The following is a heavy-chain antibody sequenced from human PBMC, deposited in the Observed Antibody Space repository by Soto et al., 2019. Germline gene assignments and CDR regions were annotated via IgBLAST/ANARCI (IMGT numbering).Heavy chain of an antibody. D-gene: IGHD1-26*01. J-gene: IGHJ4*02. V-gene: IGHV3-23*01. Sequence: EVQLLESGGGLVQPGGSLRLSCAASGFTFSSYAMSWVRQAPGKGLEWVSANSGSGGSTYYADSVKGRFTISRDNSKNTLYLQMNSLRAEDTAVYYCAKDVVGATTVFDYWGQGTLVTVSS. CDR1: GFTFSSYA. CDR2: NSGSGGST. CDR3: AKDVVGATTVFDY.